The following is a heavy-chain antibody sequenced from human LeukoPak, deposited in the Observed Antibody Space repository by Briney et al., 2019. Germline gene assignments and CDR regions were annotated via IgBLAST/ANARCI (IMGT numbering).Heavy chain of an antibody. J-gene: IGHJ6*04. D-gene: IGHD5-12*01. CDR1: GGSVSSGSYY. CDR3: ARDRGGYDRDTDYYYYYGMDV. CDR2: IYYSGST. V-gene: IGHV4-61*01. Sequence: SETLSLTCTVSGGSVSSGSYYWSWIRQPPGKGLEWIGYIYYSGSTNYNPSLKSRVTISVDTSKNQFSLKLSSVTAADTAVYYCARDRGGYDRDTDYYYYYGMDVWGKGTTVTVPS.